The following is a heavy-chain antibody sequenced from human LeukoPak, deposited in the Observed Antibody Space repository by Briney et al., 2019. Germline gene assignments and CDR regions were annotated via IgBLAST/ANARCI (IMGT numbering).Heavy chain of an antibody. Sequence: GASVKVSCKASGYTFTSYAMHWVRQAPGQRLEWMGWINAGNGNTKYSQKFQGRVTITRDTSASTAYMELSSLRSEDTAVYYCARAINSGYSSSWYDYWGQGTLVTVSS. CDR1: GYTFTSYA. CDR3: ARAINSGYSSSWYDY. D-gene: IGHD6-13*01. V-gene: IGHV1-3*01. CDR2: INAGNGNT. J-gene: IGHJ4*02.